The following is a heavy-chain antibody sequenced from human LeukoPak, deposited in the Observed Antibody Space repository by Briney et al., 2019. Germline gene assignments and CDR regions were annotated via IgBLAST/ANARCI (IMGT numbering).Heavy chain of an antibody. CDR3: ARDVGYCSGGSCYSPPYYYYYYMDV. V-gene: IGHV1-46*01. CDR2: INPSGGST. Sequence: ASVKVSCKASGYTFTSYYMRWVRQAPGQGLEWMGIINPSGGSTSYAQKFQGRVTITTDESTSTAYMELCSLRSEDTAVYYCARDVGYCSGGSCYSPPYYYYYYMDVWGKGTTVTVSS. J-gene: IGHJ6*03. D-gene: IGHD2-15*01. CDR1: GYTFTSYY.